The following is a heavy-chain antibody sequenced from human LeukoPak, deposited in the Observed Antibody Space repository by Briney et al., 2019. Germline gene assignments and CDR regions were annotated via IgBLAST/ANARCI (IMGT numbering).Heavy chain of an antibody. CDR2: IYYSGST. Sequence: SSETLSLTCTVSGGSISSYYWSWIWQPSGKGLEWIGYIYYSGSTNYNPSLKSRVTISVDTSKNQFSLKLSSVTAADTAVYYCASTGVRGQFDYWGQGTLVTVSS. V-gene: IGHV4-59*01. J-gene: IGHJ4*02. CDR3: ASTGVRGQFDY. D-gene: IGHD3-10*02. CDR1: GGSISSYY.